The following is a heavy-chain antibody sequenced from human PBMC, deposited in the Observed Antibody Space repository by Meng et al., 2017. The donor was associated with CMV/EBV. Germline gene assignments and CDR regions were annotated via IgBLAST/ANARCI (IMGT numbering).Heavy chain of an antibody. CDR3: ARDNRRGGVDY. J-gene: IGHJ4*02. CDR2: IYYSGST. CDR1: GGTISDGDYY. V-gene: IGHV4-30-4*08. D-gene: IGHD3-3*01. Sequence: QLQLPESGPGLVKPYPTLSLTCPVSGGTISDGDYYCSWIRQPPGKGLEWIGYIYYSGSTYYNPSLKSRVTISVDTSKNQFSLKLSSVTAADTAVYYCARDNRRGGVDYWGQGTLVTVSS.